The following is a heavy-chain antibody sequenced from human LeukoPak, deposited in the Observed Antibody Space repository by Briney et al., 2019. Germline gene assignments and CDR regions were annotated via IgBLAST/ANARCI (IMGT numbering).Heavy chain of an antibody. CDR2: IYYSGST. Sequence: SETLSLTCTVSGGSIISHYSSWIPQPPGKGLEWIGHIYYSGSTKYNHSRKSRVPIPVDTSKSQFSLKLSSVTAADRAVYYWARDRELAMWGEGTLVTVSS. CDR1: GGSIISHY. J-gene: IGHJ4*02. D-gene: IGHD1-26*01. CDR3: ARDRELAM. V-gene: IGHV4-59*11.